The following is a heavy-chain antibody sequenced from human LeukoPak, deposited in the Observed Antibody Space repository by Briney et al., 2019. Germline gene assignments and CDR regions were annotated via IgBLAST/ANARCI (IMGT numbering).Heavy chain of an antibody. Sequence: ASVKVSCKASGYTFTSYDINWVRQATGQGLEWMGWMNPNSGNTGYAQKFQGRVTMTRNTSISTAYMELSSLRSEDTAVYYCAAGYCSSTSCLSDWGQGTLVTVS. J-gene: IGHJ4*02. CDR1: GYTFTSYD. V-gene: IGHV1-8*01. CDR3: AAGYCSSTSCLSD. D-gene: IGHD2-2*01. CDR2: MNPNSGNT.